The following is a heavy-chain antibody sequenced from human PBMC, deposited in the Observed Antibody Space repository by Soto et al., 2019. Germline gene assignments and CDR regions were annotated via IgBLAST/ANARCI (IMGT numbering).Heavy chain of an antibody. CDR1: GFTFSSYW. Sequence: GGSLRLSCAASGFTFSSYWMHWVRQAPGKGLVWVSRINSDGSSTSYADSVKGRFTISRDNAKNTLYLQMNSLRAEDTAVYYCARDPLDIVVVPAAIQPPDYWGQGTLVTVSS. CDR2: INSDGSST. CDR3: ARDPLDIVVVPAAIQPPDY. D-gene: IGHD2-2*01. V-gene: IGHV3-74*01. J-gene: IGHJ4*02.